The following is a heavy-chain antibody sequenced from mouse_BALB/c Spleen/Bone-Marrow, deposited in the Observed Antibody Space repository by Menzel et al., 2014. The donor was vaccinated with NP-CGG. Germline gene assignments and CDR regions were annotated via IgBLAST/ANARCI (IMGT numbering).Heavy chain of an antibody. D-gene: IGHD2-13*01. CDR1: GYTFTNYY. V-gene: IGHV1S56*01. CDR2: IYPGNVNS. CDR3: AREADWNFDY. J-gene: IGHJ2*01. Sequence: QVQLQQSGPELVKPGAPVRISCKASGYTFTNYYIHWVKQMPGQGLEWIGWIYPGNVNSKYNEKFKGKATLTADKSSSTAYMQLSSLTSEDSAVYFCAREADWNFDYWGQGTPLTVSS.